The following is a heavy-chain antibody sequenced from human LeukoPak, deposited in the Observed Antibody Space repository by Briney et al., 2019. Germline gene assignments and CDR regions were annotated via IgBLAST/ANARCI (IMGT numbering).Heavy chain of an antibody. CDR3: ARCFGDILTGYYEGNWFDP. V-gene: IGHV1-69*05. CDR1: GGTFISYA. D-gene: IGHD3-9*01. Sequence: ASVKVSCKASGGTFISYAISWVRQAPGQGLEWVGGIIPIFGTANYAQKFQGRVTITTDASTSTAYMWLSSLRSEDTAVYYCARCFGDILTGYYEGNWFDPWGQGTLVTVSS. J-gene: IGHJ5*02. CDR2: IIPIFGTA.